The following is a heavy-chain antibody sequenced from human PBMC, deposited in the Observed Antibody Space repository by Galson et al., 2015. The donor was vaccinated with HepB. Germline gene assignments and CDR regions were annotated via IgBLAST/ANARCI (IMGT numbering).Heavy chain of an antibody. CDR3: AGYCSSTSCHRGRFAFDI. J-gene: IGHJ3*02. D-gene: IGHD2-2*02. CDR1: GFTFSSHA. V-gene: IGHV3-23*01. CDR2: ISGSGGTT. Sequence: SLRLSCAASGFTFSSHAMNWVRQAPGKGLEWVSVISGSGGTTYYADYVKGRFTISKDNSKNTLYLQMNSLRAEDTALYYCAGYCSSTSCHRGRFAFDIWGQGTMVTVSS.